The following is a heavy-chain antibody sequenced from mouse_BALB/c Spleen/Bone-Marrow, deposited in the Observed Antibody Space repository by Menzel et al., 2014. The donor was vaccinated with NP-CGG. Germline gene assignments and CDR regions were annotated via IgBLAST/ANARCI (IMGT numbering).Heavy chain of an antibody. Sequence: EVKVEESGGGLVKPGGSLKLSCAASGFTSSSYSMSWVRQTPEKRLEWVATISSGGHDTYYPDSVKGRFTISRDNAKNTLYLQMSSLKSEDTAVYYCSKDGGYDYSYYFDYWGQGTTLTVSS. J-gene: IGHJ2*01. D-gene: IGHD2-4*01. V-gene: IGHV5-6-4*01. CDR2: ISSGGHDT. CDR1: GFTSSSYS. CDR3: SKDGGYDYSYYFDY.